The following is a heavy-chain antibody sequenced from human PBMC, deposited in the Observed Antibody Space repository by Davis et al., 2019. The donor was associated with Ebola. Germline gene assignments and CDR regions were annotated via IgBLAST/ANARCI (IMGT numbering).Heavy chain of an antibody. J-gene: IGHJ5*02. CDR3: ARVVTAINWFDP. Sequence: LRLSCAVSGGSISSGGSSWSWIRQPPGKGLEWIGFIFYSGSTYYNPSLKSRVTMSVDTSKNQFSLKLSSVTAADTAVYYCARVVTAINWFDPWGQGTLVTVSS. D-gene: IGHD2-21*02. CDR1: GGSISSGGSS. V-gene: IGHV4-30-4*07. CDR2: IFYSGST.